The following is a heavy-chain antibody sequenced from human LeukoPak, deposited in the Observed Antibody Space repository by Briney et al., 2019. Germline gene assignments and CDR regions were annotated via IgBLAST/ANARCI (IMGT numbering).Heavy chain of an antibody. D-gene: IGHD5-24*01. V-gene: IGHV1-2*02. CDR1: GYTFTGYY. CDR3: ARDLVPEMATIGAY. J-gene: IGHJ4*02. Sequence: ASVKLCCKASGYTFTGYYMHWMRHAPGQGLEWMGWINPNSGGTNYAQKFQSRVTMTRDTSISTAYMELSRLRSDDTAVYYCARDLVPEMATIGAYWGQGTLVTVSS. CDR2: INPNSGGT.